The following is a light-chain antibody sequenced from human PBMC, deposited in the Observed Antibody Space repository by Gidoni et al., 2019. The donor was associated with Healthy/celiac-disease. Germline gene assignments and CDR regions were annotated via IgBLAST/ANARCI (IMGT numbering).Light chain of an antibody. CDR3: QQNNSYFWT. CDR2: DAA. V-gene: IGKV1-5*01. CDR1: QSISSW. J-gene: IGKJ1*01. Sequence: DMQMTQSPSTLSASVGDRVTITCRASQSISSWLTWYQQKPGKAPKLLIYDAASLESGVPSRFSGSGSGTEFTLTISSLQPDDFATYYCQQNNSYFWTFXQXTKVEIK.